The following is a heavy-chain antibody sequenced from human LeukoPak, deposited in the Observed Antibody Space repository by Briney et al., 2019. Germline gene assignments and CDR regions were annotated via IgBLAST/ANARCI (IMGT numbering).Heavy chain of an antibody. J-gene: IGHJ4*02. D-gene: IGHD5-24*01. CDR1: GFTFSSYW. V-gene: IGHV3-7*01. CDR2: IRMDGGEQ. CDR3: ARDKGYNSAY. Sequence: PGGSLRLSCAAFGFTFSSYWMTWVRQTPGKGLEWVANIRMDGGEQYYMDSVEGRFTISRDNAKNSLYLQMYSLRPEDTAVYYCARDKGYNSAYWGRGTLVTVSS.